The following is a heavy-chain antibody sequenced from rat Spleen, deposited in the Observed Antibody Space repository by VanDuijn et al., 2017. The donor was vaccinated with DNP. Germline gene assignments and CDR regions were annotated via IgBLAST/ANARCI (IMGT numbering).Heavy chain of an antibody. V-gene: IGHV5S13*01. CDR3: AKNSGYYFDY. Sequence: EVQLVESGGGLVQPGRSLKLSCAASGFTFTNYGMAWVRQAPTKGLEWVASMSPSGSNIYYRDSVKGRFTISRDIPKSTLYLQIDSLRSEDTATYYCAKNSGYYFDYWGQGVMVTVSS. CDR2: MSPSGSNI. D-gene: IGHD4-3*01. CDR1: GFTFTNYG. J-gene: IGHJ2*01.